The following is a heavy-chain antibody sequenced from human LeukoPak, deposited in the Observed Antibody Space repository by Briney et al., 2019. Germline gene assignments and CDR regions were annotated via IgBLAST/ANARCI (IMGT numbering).Heavy chain of an antibody. J-gene: IGHJ4*02. D-gene: IGHD4-17*01. V-gene: IGHV4-59*01. CDR2: VHYSGTT. Sequence: SETLSLTCTVSDGSITNYDWSWVRQPPGKGLEFIGHVHYSGTTNYNPSLRSRVTISVDTSKKHFFLKLKSVTAADTAVYYCATGYGDFRVEGRYFYSWGQGTLVTVSS. CDR3: ATGYGDFRVEGRYFYS. CDR1: DGSITNYD.